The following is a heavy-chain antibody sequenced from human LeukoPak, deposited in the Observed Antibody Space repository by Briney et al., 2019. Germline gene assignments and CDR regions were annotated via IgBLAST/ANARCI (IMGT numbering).Heavy chain of an antibody. CDR2: ISGSGTSV. J-gene: IGHJ4*02. V-gene: IGHV3-48*03. D-gene: IGHD1-26*01. CDR1: GFTFSTYE. CDR3: TTDHVGATVEFDS. Sequence: GGSLRLSCAASGFTFSTYEMNWVRQAPGEGLEWISYISGSGTSVKYADSVKGRFTISRDNAKNSLYLQMDSLRAEDTAIYYCTTDHVGATVEFDSWGQGTLVTVSS.